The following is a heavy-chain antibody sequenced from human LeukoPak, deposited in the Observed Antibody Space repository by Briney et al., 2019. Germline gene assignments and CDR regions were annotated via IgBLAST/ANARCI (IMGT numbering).Heavy chain of an antibody. CDR1: GYSFTTYW. Sequence: GESLKISCKASGYSFTTYWIGWVRQMSGKGLEWMGIIFPADSDTRYSPSFQGQVTISADKSISTAYLQWSSLQASDTAMYYCARHVGSSDVDFWGQGTLVTVSS. CDR2: IFPADSDT. J-gene: IGHJ4*02. D-gene: IGHD6-13*01. CDR3: ARHVGSSDVDF. V-gene: IGHV5-51*01.